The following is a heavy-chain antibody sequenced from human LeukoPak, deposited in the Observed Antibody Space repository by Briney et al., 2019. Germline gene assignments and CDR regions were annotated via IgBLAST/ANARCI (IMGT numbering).Heavy chain of an antibody. CDR3: AKESLQQLRSYYFDY. Sequence: GGSLRLSCAASGFIFGDYNMNWVRQVPGKGLEWISYMSSTSTTIFYADSVKGRFTISRDNSKNTLYLQMNSLRAEDTAVYYCAKESLQQLRSYYFDYWGQGTLVTVSS. CDR1: GFIFGDYN. J-gene: IGHJ4*02. CDR2: MSSTSTTI. V-gene: IGHV3-48*01. D-gene: IGHD6-13*01.